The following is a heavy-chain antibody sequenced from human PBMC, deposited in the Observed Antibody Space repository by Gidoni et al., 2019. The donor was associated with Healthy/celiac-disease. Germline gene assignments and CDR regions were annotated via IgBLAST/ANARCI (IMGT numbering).Heavy chain of an antibody. CDR2: INHSGST. D-gene: IGHD3-3*01. V-gene: IGHV4-34*01. CDR3: ARGRRIGGYWFDP. Sequence: QVQLQQWGAGLLKPSETLSLTCAVYGGSFSGYYWSWIRQPPGKGLEWIGEINHSGSTNYNPSLKSRVTISVDTSKNQFSLKLSSVTAADTAVYYCARGRRIGGYWFDPWGQGTLVTVSS. CDR1: GGSFSGYY. J-gene: IGHJ5*02.